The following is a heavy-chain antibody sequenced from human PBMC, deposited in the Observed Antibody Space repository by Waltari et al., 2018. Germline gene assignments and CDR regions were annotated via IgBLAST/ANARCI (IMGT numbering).Heavy chain of an antibody. CDR1: AFTFADYG. V-gene: IGHV3-20*04. J-gene: IGHJ4*02. Sequence: EVQLVESGGGVVRPGGSLRLSCAASAFTFADYGMSWVRHVPGKGLEWVLGINWNVWRTGHAYSLKCRYTISRDNAKNSLYLQMNSLRAEDTALYYCAREGRTGTRSYLDYWGQGTLVTVSS. D-gene: IGHD1-7*01. CDR2: INWNVWRT. CDR3: AREGRTGTRSYLDY.